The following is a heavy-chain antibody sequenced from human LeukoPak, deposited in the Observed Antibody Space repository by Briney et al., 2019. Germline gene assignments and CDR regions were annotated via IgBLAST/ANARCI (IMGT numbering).Heavy chain of an antibody. J-gene: IGHJ4*02. CDR1: GYSISSGYY. Sequence: SETLSLTCTVSGYSISSGYYWGWIRQPPGKGLEWIGYIYYSGSTYYNPSLKSRVTISVDTSKNQFSLKLSSVTAADTAVYYCAREHDGGIGYYFDYWGQGTLVTVSS. D-gene: IGHD3-16*01. V-gene: IGHV4-38-2*02. CDR2: IYYSGST. CDR3: AREHDGGIGYYFDY.